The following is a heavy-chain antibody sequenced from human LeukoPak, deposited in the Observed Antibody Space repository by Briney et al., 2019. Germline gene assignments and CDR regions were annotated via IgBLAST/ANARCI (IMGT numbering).Heavy chain of an antibody. D-gene: IGHD3-16*02. V-gene: IGHV4-39*07. Sequence: SETLSLTCTVSGGSISSSSYYWGWIRQPPGKGLEWIGSIYYSGSTYYNPSLKSRVTISVDTSKNQFSLKLSSVTAADTAVYYCARSPDYAYVWGSYRPPRFDYWGQGSLVIVSS. CDR3: ARSPDYAYVWGSYRPPRFDY. CDR1: GGSISSSSYY. J-gene: IGHJ4*02. CDR2: IYYSGST.